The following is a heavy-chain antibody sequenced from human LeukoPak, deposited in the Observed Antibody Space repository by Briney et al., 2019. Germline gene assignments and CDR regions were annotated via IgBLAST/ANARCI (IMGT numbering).Heavy chain of an antibody. Sequence: PGGSLRLSCVASGFTFSSYWMHWVRQAPGKGLVWVSRINSDGRSTSYADSVKGRFTISRDNAKNTLYLQMNSLRAEDTAVYYCARSSAATNCFAPWGQETLVTVSS. V-gene: IGHV3-74*01. CDR3: ARSSAATNCFAP. CDR1: GFTFSSYW. J-gene: IGHJ5*02. D-gene: IGHD2-15*01. CDR2: INSDGRST.